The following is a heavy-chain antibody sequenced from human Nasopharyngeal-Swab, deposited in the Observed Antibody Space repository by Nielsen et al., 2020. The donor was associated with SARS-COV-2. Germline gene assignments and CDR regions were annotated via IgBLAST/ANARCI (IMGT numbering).Heavy chain of an antibody. V-gene: IGHV3-21*01. CDR3: ARDLLWLVPHWYFDL. J-gene: IGHJ2*01. D-gene: IGHD6-19*01. Sequence: GGSLRLSCAASGFTFSSYSMNWVRQAPGKGLEWVSSISSSSSYIYYADSVKGRFTISRDNAKNSLYLQMNSLRAEDTAVYYCARDLLWLVPHWYFDLWGRGTLVTVSS. CDR2: ISSSSSYI. CDR1: GFTFSSYS.